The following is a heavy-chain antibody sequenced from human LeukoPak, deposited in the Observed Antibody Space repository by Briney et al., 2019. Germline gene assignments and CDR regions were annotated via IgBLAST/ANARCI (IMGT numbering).Heavy chain of an antibody. CDR1: GFTFSSYD. CDR2: IGTAGDT. J-gene: IGHJ4*02. D-gene: IGHD6-13*01. V-gene: IGHV3-13*01. Sequence: GGSLRLSCAASGFTFSSYDMHWVRQATGKGLEWVSAIGTAGDTYYPGSVKGRFTISRENAKNSLYLQMNSLRAGDTAVYYCARGRFQQLLFDYWGQGTLVTVSS. CDR3: ARGRFQQLLFDY.